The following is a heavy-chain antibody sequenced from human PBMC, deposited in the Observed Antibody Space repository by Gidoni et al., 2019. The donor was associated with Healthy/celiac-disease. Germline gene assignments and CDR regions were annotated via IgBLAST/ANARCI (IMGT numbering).Heavy chain of an antibody. CDR3: ARLDIVANEGPGVLVQLPPGFDY. J-gene: IGHJ4*02. D-gene: IGHD5-12*01. CDR2: INPNSGGT. Sequence: GLEWMGWINPNSGGTNYAQKFQGRVTMTRDTSISTAYMELSRLRSDDTAVYYCARLDIVANEGPGVLVQLPPGFDYWGQGTLVTVSS. V-gene: IGHV1-2*02.